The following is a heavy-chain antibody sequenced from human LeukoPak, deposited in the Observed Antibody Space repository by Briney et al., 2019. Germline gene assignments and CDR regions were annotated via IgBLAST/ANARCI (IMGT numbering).Heavy chain of an antibody. Sequence: ASVKVSCKASGYTFTSYGISWVRQAPGQGLEWMGWISAYNGNTNYAQKLQGRVTMTTDTSTSTAYMELRSLRSDDTAVYYCARADDSSGYYYLSEYYFDYWGQGTLVTVSS. D-gene: IGHD3-22*01. CDR1: GYTFTSYG. J-gene: IGHJ4*02. V-gene: IGHV1-18*01. CDR3: ARADDSSGYYYLSEYYFDY. CDR2: ISAYNGNT.